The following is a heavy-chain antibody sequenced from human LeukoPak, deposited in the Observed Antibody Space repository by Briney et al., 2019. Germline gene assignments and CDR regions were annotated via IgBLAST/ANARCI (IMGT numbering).Heavy chain of an antibody. CDR1: RGTFSSYT. V-gene: IGHV1-69*04. J-gene: IGHJ6*02. Sequence: GSSGNVSYKPSRGTFSSYTISWLRQAPGHGLEWLGRIIPILGIANYAQKFQGRVTVTADKSTSTAYMELSSLRSEDTAVYYCARDHETGGMDVWGQGTTVTVSS. CDR2: IIPILGIA. CDR3: ARDHETGGMDV.